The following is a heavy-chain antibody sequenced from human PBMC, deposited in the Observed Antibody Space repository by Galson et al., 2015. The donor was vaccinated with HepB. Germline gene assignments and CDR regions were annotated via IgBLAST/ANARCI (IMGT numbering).Heavy chain of an antibody. CDR2: INPSGGST. CDR1: GYTFTSYY. Sequence: SVKVSCKASGYTFTSYYMHWVRQAPGQGLEWMGIINPSGGSTSYAQKFQGRVTMTRDTSTSTVYMELSSLRSEDTAVYYCARLAAAPIYYYYYGMDVWGQGTTVTVSS. D-gene: IGHD6-13*01. J-gene: IGHJ6*02. V-gene: IGHV1-46*01. CDR3: ARLAAAPIYYYYYGMDV.